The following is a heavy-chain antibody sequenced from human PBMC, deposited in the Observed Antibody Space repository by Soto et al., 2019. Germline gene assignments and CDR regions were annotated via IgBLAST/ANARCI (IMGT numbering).Heavy chain of an antibody. V-gene: IGHV3-21*01. CDR1: GFTFSSYS. J-gene: IGHJ3*02. Sequence: EVQLVESGGGLVKPGGSLRLSCAASGFTFSSYSMNWVRQAPGKGLEWVSSISSSSSYIYYEDSVKGRFTISRNNAKNSLYLQMNSLRAEDTAVYYCARDGARFGITGTPDAFDIWGQGTMVTVSS. CDR2: ISSSSSYI. CDR3: ARDGARFGITGTPDAFDI. D-gene: IGHD1-7*01.